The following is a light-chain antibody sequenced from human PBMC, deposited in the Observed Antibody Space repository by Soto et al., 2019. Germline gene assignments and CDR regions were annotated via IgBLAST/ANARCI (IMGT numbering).Light chain of an antibody. CDR2: AAT. V-gene: IGKV1-6*02. Sequence: AIQMAQSPSSLSASVGDRVTIPCRASQGIGNDVGWYQQKPGKAPKLLLYAATTLQSGVPSRFSGTRSGTDFTLTISSLQPEDFATYYCLQDHNYPLTFGGGTKVEIK. J-gene: IGKJ4*01. CDR1: QGIGND. CDR3: LQDHNYPLT.